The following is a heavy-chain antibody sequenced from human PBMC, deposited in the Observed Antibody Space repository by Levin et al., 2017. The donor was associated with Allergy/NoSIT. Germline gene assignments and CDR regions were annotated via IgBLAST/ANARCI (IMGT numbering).Heavy chain of an antibody. D-gene: IGHD3-3*01. V-gene: IGHV4-59*01. Sequence: SETLSLTCTVSGGSISSYYWSWTRQPPGKGLEWIGYIYYSGSTNYNPSLKSRVTISVDTSKNQFSLKLSSVTAADTAVYYCARGALYYDFWSGYYKGYYYYGMDVWGQGTTVTVSS. CDR1: GGSISSYY. CDR3: ARGALYYDFWSGYYKGYYYYGMDV. CDR2: IYYSGST. J-gene: IGHJ6*02.